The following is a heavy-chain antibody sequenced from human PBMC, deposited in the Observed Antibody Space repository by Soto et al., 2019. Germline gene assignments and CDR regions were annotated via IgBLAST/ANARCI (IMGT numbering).Heavy chain of an antibody. CDR3: ARQRRISAGGTALFDP. Sequence: PGESLKSSCKGSGYNFTTYWIGWVRQMPGKGLEWMGIISPGDSDTRYSPSFQGQVTISADKSISTAFLQWSSLKASDTAIYYCARQRRISAGGTALFDPWGQGTLFTVSS. CDR2: ISPGDSDT. CDR1: GYNFTTYW. V-gene: IGHV5-51*01. D-gene: IGHD6-13*01. J-gene: IGHJ5*02.